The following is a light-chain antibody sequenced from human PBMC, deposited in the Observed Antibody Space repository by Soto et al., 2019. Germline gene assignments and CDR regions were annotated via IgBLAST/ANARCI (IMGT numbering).Light chain of an antibody. Sequence: QTVVTQEPSFSVSPGRTVTLTCGLSYGSVSTSYYPSWYQQTPGQAPRTLIYNTNTRSSGVPDRFSGSILGNKAALTITGAQADDESDYYCVLYMGGGIWVFGGGTKLTV. CDR1: YGSVSTSYY. J-gene: IGLJ3*02. CDR2: NTN. CDR3: VLYMGGGIWV. V-gene: IGLV8-61*01.